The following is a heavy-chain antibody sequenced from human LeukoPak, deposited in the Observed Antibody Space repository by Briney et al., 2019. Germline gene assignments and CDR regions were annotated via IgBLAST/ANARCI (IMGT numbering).Heavy chain of an antibody. CDR3: ARHGYSSRHYFEF. CDR1: GYXFTAYW. J-gene: IGHJ4*02. Sequence: GESLKISCKGSGYXFTAYWXGWXXQMPGXXLXWMXXIYPTDSDTRYSPXSQGQVTISADNSISTAYLQWSSLKASDTAMYYCARHGYSSRHYFEFWGQGTLVTVSS. V-gene: IGHV5-51*01. CDR2: IYPTDSDT. D-gene: IGHD6-19*01.